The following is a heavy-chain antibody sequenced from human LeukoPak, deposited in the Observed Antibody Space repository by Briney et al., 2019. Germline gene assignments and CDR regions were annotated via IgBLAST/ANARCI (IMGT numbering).Heavy chain of an antibody. V-gene: IGHV1-46*01. D-gene: IGHD3-10*01. CDR3: ARDGAGSYYIRYNWFDP. CDR2: INPSGGST. Sequence: ASVKVSCKASGYTFTSYYMHWVRQAPGQGLEWMGIINPSGGSTSYAQKFQGRVTMTRDTSTSTVYMELSRLRSDDTAVYYCARDGAGSYYIRYNWFDPWGQGTLVTVPS. CDR1: GYTFTSYY. J-gene: IGHJ5*02.